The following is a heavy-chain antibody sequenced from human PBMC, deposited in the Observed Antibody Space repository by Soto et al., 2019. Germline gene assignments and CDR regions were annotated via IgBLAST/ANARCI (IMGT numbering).Heavy chain of an antibody. CDR3: AKDWWVEEYCSGGSCYSGDWFDP. V-gene: IGHV3-30*18. Sequence: QVQLVESGGGVVQPGRSLRLSCAASGFTFSSYGMHWVRQAPGKGLEWVAVISYDGSNKYYADSVKGRFTISRDNSKNTLYLQMNSLRAEDTAVYYCAKDWWVEEYCSGGSCYSGDWFDPWGQGTLVTVSS. J-gene: IGHJ5*02. D-gene: IGHD2-15*01. CDR1: GFTFSSYG. CDR2: ISYDGSNK.